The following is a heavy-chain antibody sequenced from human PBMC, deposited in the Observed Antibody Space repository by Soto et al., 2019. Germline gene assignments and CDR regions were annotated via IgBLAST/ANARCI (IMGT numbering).Heavy chain of an antibody. D-gene: IGHD2-21*02. Sequence: GGALRLSCAASWFTVSGHYMSWVRQAPGNGLHCVSLLYSGVITYXXDSVTGRXXISRDISKNTLYIQMXKLRVEYTALYYCAAAIYGDWSFDYWRQGTLVTVSS. CDR3: AAAIYGDWSFDY. CDR1: WFTVSGHY. J-gene: IGHJ4*02. V-gene: IGHV3-53*05. CDR2: LYSGVIT.